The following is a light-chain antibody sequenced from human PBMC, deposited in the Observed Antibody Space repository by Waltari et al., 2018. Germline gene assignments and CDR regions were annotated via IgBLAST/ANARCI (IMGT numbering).Light chain of an antibody. CDR1: QSVSSN. CDR3: QQYNNWPPWA. Sequence: VVMTQSPATLSVSPGERATLSCRASQSVSSNLAWYQQKPGQAPRLLIYGASARATGIPARFSGSGSGTDFTLTISSLQSEDFGVYYCQQYNNWPPWAFGQGTKVEI. J-gene: IGKJ1*01. V-gene: IGKV3-15*01. CDR2: GAS.